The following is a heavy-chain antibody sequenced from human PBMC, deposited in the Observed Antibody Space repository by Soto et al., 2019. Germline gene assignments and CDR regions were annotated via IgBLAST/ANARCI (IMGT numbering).Heavy chain of an antibody. CDR2: ISYDGSNK. Sequence: GGSLRLSCAASGSTFSSYGMHWVRQAPGKGLEWVAVISYDGSNKYYADSVKGRFTISRDNSKNTLYLQMNSLRAEDTAVYYCARDRYLDSYAFDSWGQGTLVTVSS. D-gene: IGHD3-9*01. V-gene: IGHV3-30*03. CDR3: ARDRYLDSYAFDS. J-gene: IGHJ4*02. CDR1: GSTFSSYG.